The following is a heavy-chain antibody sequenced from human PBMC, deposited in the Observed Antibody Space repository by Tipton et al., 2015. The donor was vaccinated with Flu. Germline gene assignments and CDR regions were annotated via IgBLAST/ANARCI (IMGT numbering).Heavy chain of an antibody. D-gene: IGHD2-15*01. V-gene: IGHV4-34*01. CDR2: INHSGST. CDR3: ARGYCSGGSCSYWYFDL. J-gene: IGHJ2*01. CDR1: GGSFSGYY. Sequence: TLSLTCAVHGGSFSGYYWSWIRQPPGKGLEWIGEINHSGSTNYNPSLKSRVTISVDTSKNQFSLKLSSVTAADTAVYYCARGYCSGGSCSYWYFDLWGRGTLVTVSS.